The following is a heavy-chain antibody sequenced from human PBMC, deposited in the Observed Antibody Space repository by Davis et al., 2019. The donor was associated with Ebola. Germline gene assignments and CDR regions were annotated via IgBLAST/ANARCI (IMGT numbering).Heavy chain of an antibody. Sequence: GESLKTSCAASGFTFDDYAMHRVRQAPGKGLEWVSGISWNSGSIGYADSVKGRFTIPRDNAKNSLYLQMNSLRAEDTALYYCAKDMAAGLLAYCYYGMDVWGQGTTVTVSS. CDR3: AKDMAAGLLAYCYYGMDV. CDR2: ISWNSGSI. D-gene: IGHD2-15*01. V-gene: IGHV3-9*01. J-gene: IGHJ6*02. CDR1: GFTFDDYA.